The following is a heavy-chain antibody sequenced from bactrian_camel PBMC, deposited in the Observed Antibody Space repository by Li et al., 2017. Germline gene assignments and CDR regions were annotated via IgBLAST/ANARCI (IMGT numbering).Heavy chain of an antibody. V-gene: IGHV3S40*01. CDR3: ASSQALAACDNPLAYHS. CDR2: IGGGVDSGGKT. CDR1: GAMYCSYD. Sequence: VQLVESGGGSAQAGGSLRLSCERSGAMYCSYDMSWYRQAPGKEREFVSSIGGGVDSGGKTRYADSVKGRFTVSRDNAKNTVYLQMNSLKPEDTAMYYCASSQALAACDNPLAYHSWGQGTQVTVS. J-gene: IGHJ4*01. D-gene: IGHD1*01.